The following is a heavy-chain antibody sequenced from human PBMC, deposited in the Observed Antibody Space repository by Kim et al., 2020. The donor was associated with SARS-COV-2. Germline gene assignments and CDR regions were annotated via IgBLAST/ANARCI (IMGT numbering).Heavy chain of an antibody. J-gene: IGHJ4*02. CDR3: ARLRASAAAGTLDY. D-gene: IGHD6-13*01. V-gene: IGHV1-69*02. Sequence: AQKFTGRVTITAEKSTSTAYMELGSLRSEDTAVYYCARLRASAAAGTLDYWGQGTLVTVSS.